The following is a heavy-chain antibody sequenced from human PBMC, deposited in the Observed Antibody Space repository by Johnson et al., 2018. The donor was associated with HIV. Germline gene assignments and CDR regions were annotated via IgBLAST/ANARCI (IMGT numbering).Heavy chain of an antibody. CDR3: AKTLEPGAFDI. J-gene: IGHJ3*02. CDR1: GFTFSNYW. V-gene: IGHV3-23*04. Sequence: VKLVESGGGLVQPGGSLRLSCAASGFTFSNYWMHSVRQAPGKGLEWVSAIRGSSGSTYNADSVKGRFTISRDTSKNTLYLQMNSLRSEDTAVYYCAKTLEPGAFDIWGQGTMVTVSS. D-gene: IGHD1-1*01. CDR2: IRGSSGST.